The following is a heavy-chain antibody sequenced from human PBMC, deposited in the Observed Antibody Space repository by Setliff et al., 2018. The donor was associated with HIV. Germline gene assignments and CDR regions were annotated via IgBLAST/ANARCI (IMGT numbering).Heavy chain of an antibody. V-gene: IGHV4-34*01. CDR2: INHSGST. CDR3: ARAFLAYRAVDF. Sequence: SETLSLTCAVYGESFSAYSWTWIRQPPGKGLEWIGEINHSGSTTHNPSLRGRVTVSVDTSTNQFSLKLKSVTAADTAFYYCARAFLAYRAVDFWGQGTLVTVSS. J-gene: IGHJ4*02. D-gene: IGHD4-4*01. CDR1: GESFSAYS.